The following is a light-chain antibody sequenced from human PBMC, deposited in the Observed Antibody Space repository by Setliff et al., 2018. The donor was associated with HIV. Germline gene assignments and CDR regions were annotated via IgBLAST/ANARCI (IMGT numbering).Light chain of an antibody. V-gene: IGLV2-18*02. J-gene: IGLJ2*01. CDR1: SSDIGNYDR. CDR3: TSYTSRDTLQ. CDR2: DVY. Sequence: QSALAQPPSVSGSPGQSVTISCTGTSSDIGNYDRVSWYQKTPGTATKLVIFDVYHRPSGVPARFSASKSANTASLTISGLQAEDEADYYCTSYTSRDTLQFGGGTQLTVL.